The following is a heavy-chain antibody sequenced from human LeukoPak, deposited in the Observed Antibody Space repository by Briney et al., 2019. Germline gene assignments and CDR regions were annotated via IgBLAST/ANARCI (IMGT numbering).Heavy chain of an antibody. CDR1: GGSFSGYY. V-gene: IGHV4-34*01. J-gene: IGHJ6*03. CDR3: ARSDPLYHSSSWYDYYYYYMDV. D-gene: IGHD6-13*01. CDR2: MNHSGST. Sequence: SETLSLTCAVYGGSFSGYYWSWIRQPPGKGLEWIGEMNHSGSTNYNPSLKSRVTISVDTSKNQFSLKLSSVTAADTAVYYCARSDPLYHSSSWYDYYYYYMDVWGKGTTVTISS.